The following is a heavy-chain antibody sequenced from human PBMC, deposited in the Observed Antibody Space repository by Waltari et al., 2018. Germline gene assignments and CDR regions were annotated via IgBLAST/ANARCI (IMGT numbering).Heavy chain of an antibody. D-gene: IGHD2-8*02. Sequence: EVQLVESGGGLVKPGGSLRLSCAASGFTFSSYSMTCVRQAPRKGLEWVSSLSSRSSYIYYADSVKGRFTISIDNAKNALYLQMNSLRAEDTAVYYCATAGDCTGGVCHFDYWGQGTLVTVSS. CDR2: LSSRSSYI. CDR1: GFTFSSYS. CDR3: ATAGDCTGGVCHFDY. J-gene: IGHJ4*02. V-gene: IGHV3-21*01.